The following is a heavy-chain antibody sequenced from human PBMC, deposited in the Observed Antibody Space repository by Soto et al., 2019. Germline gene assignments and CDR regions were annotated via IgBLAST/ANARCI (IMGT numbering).Heavy chain of an antibody. V-gene: IGHV3-53*01. CDR2: IYSGETT. CDR1: GFSVNSDY. D-gene: IGHD2-21*02. J-gene: IGHJ4*02. Sequence: LRLSCAASGFSVNSDYMNWVRQTPGKGLEWVASIYSGETTYYADSVRGRFTISSDKSKNTLYFQLSSLRIEDTAVYYCTRDGRGLGRLSLFEYWGQGTLVTVSS. CDR3: TRDGRGLGRLSLFEY.